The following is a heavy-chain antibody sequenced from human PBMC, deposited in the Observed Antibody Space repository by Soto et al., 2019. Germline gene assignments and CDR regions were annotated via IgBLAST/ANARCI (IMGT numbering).Heavy chain of an antibody. CDR3: ADSSSWYYYYGMDV. V-gene: IGHV3-23*01. CDR2: ISGSGGST. Sequence: GGSLILSCAASGFTFSSYAMSWVRQAPGKGLEWVSAISGSGGSTYYADSVKGRFTISRDNSKNTLYLQMNSLRAEDTAVYYCADSSSWYYYYGMDVWGQGTTVTVSS. J-gene: IGHJ6*02. D-gene: IGHD6-13*01. CDR1: GFTFSSYA.